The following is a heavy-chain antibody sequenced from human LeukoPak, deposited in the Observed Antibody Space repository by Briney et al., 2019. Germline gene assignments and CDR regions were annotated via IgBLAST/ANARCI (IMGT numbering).Heavy chain of an antibody. V-gene: IGHV4-4*07. CDR1: GGSISSYY. Sequence: PSETLSLTCTVSGGSISSYYWSWIRQPAGKGLEWIGRIYTSGSTNYSPSLKSRVTMSVDTSKNQFSLKLSSVTAADTAVYYCASHTIFNWFDPWGQGTLVTVSS. CDR2: IYTSGST. CDR3: ASHTIFNWFDP. D-gene: IGHD3-3*01. J-gene: IGHJ5*02.